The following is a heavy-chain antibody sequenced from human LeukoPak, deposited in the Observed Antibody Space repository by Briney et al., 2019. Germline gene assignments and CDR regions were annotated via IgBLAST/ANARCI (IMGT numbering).Heavy chain of an antibody. J-gene: IGHJ4*02. Sequence: SETLSLTCTVSGGSISSSSYYWGWIRQPPGKGLEWIGSIYYSGSTYYNPSLKSRVTISVDTSKNQFSLKLSSVTAADTAVYYCARLGYCSGGSCYPGYYFDYWGQGTLVTVSS. CDR3: ARLGYCSGGSCYPGYYFDY. V-gene: IGHV4-39*07. CDR2: IYYSGST. D-gene: IGHD2-15*01. CDR1: GGSISSSSYY.